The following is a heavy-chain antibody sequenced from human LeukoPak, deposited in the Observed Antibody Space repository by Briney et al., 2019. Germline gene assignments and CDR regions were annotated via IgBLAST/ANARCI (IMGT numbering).Heavy chain of an antibody. CDR2: IYYSGST. D-gene: IGHD7-27*01. Sequence: SETLSLTCTVSGGSISSTSYYWGWVRQPPGTGLEWIGTIYYSGSTYYSPSLRGRVTISVDTSKTQISLKLSSVTAADTAEYYCARRGWGEYYFDYWGQGTLVTVSS. CDR1: GGSISSTSYY. CDR3: ARRGWGEYYFDY. J-gene: IGHJ4*02. V-gene: IGHV4-39*01.